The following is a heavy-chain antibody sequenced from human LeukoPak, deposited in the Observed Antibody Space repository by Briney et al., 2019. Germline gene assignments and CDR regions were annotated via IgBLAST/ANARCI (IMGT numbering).Heavy chain of an antibody. CDR3: ARASHYYDSSGYCFDY. D-gene: IGHD3-22*01. CDR1: GGSISSGSYY. Sequence: ASETLSLTCTVSGGSISSGSYYWSWIRQPAGKGLEWIGRIYTSGSTNYNPSLKSRVTISVDTSKNQFSLKLSSVTAADTAVYYCARASHYYDSSGYCFDYWGQGTLVTVSS. J-gene: IGHJ4*02. CDR2: IYTSGST. V-gene: IGHV4-61*02.